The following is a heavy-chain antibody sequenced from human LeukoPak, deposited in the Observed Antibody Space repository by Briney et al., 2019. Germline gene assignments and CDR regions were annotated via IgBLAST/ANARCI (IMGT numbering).Heavy chain of an antibody. CDR2: ISSNGGST. V-gene: IGHV3-64*01. Sequence: PGGSLRLSCAASGFTFSSYAMHWVRQAPGKGLEYVSAISSNGGSTYYANSVKGRFTTSRDNAKNSLYLQMNSLRAEDTAVYYCARGSYDVWGSYRPCAFDIWGQGTMVTVSS. CDR1: GFTFSSYA. D-gene: IGHD3-16*02. J-gene: IGHJ3*02. CDR3: ARGSYDVWGSYRPCAFDI.